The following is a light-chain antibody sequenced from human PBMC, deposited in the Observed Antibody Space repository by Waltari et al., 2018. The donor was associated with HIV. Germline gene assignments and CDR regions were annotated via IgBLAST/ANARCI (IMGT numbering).Light chain of an antibody. Sequence: QSVLTQPPSVSAAPRQRVTISCSGGTSNIGNNAVYWYQQFPGKAPTLVIYYNDLVPSGVSDRFSGSNSGTSATLAISGLLSEDEADYYCAAWDDSLNGLEFGGGTRLTVL. CDR3: AAWDDSLNGLE. V-gene: IGLV1-36*01. CDR1: TSNIGNNA. CDR2: YND. J-gene: IGLJ2*01.